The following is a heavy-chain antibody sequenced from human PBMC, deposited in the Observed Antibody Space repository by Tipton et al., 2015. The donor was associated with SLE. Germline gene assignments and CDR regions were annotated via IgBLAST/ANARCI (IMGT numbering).Heavy chain of an antibody. CDR1: GGSISSYY. Sequence: TLSLTCTVSGGSISSYYWSWIRQPAGKGLEWIGRIYTSGSTNYNPPLQSRVTMSVDTSKNQFSLKLSSVTAADTAVYYCAREDEGYDTYYYYYGMDVWGQGTTVTVSS. V-gene: IGHV4-4*07. CDR2: IYTSGST. D-gene: IGHD5-12*01. J-gene: IGHJ6*02. CDR3: AREDEGYDTYYYYYGMDV.